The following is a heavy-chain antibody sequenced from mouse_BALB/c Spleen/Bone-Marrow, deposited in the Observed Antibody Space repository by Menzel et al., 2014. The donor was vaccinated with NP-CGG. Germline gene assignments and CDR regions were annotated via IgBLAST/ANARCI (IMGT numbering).Heavy chain of an antibody. J-gene: IGHJ3*01. CDR1: GYTFTNYW. D-gene: IGHD4-1*01. Sequence: VQLQQSRAELAKPGASVKMSCKASGYTFTNYWMHWVKQRPGQGLEWIGYIDPNTYYTRYNQKFEDKATLTADKSSSTAYSQLSSLTSEDSAVYYCARYWDAYWGQGTLVTVSA. CDR3: ARYWDAY. V-gene: IGHV1-7*01. CDR2: IDPNTYYT.